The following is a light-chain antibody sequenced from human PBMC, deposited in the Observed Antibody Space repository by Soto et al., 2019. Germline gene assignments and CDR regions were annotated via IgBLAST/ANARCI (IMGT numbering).Light chain of an antibody. CDR1: QSVTANY. CDR2: AAS. J-gene: IGKJ1*01. Sequence: EIALTQSPGTLSLSPGERATLSCRASQSVTANYLAWYQQRPGQAPRLLIYAASIGATGVPGRFSGSGSGTDFTLTISRLEPEDFAVYYCLQYGVPLWTFGQGTTVEIK. V-gene: IGKV3-20*01. CDR3: LQYGVPLWT.